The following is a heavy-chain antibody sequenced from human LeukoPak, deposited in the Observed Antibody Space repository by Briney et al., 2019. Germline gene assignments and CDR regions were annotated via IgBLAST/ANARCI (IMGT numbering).Heavy chain of an antibody. CDR2: ILSDASST. CDR1: GFTFSDYW. Sequence: GGSLRLSCAASGFTFSDYWMLWVRQAPGKGLVWVSRILSDASSTSYADSVKGRFTISRDIAKNTLYLQMNSLRAEDTAVYYCAKGQRRYYDSSGYYDYWGQGTLVTVSS. J-gene: IGHJ4*02. V-gene: IGHV3-74*01. CDR3: AKGQRRYYDSSGYYDY. D-gene: IGHD3-22*01.